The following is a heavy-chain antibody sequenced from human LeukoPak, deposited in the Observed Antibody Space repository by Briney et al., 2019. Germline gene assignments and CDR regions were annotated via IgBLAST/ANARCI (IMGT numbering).Heavy chain of an antibody. Sequence: SETLSLTSAVYGGSFSGYYWSWIPQPPGKGLEWIGEINHSGSTNYNPSLKSRVTISVDTSKNQFSLKLSSVTAADTAVYYCARRCCSGWYLHWFDPWGQGTLVTVSS. CDR2: INHSGST. V-gene: IGHV4-34*01. CDR3: ARRCCSGWYLHWFDP. D-gene: IGHD6-19*01. CDR1: GGSFSGYY. J-gene: IGHJ5*02.